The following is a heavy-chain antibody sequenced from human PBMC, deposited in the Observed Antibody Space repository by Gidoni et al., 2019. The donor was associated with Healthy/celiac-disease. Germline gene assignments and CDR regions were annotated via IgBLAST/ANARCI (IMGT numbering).Heavy chain of an antibody. CDR1: GYTFTSYG. V-gene: IGHV1-18*01. J-gene: IGHJ4*02. Sequence: QVPLVQSGAEVKKPGASVKVSCQPSGYTFTSYGISWVRQAPGQGLEWMGWISAYNGNTNYAQKLQGRVTMTTDKSTSTAYMERRSLRSDDTAVYYCARAGYSSGWYVDYWGQGTLVTVSS. CDR3: ARAGYSSGWYVDY. CDR2: ISAYNGNT. D-gene: IGHD6-19*01.